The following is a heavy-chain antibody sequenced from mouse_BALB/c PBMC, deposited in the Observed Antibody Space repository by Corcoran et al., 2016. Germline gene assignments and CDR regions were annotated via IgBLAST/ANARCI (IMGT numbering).Heavy chain of an antibody. Sequence: QVTLKESGPGILQPSQTLSLTCSFSGFSLSTSGMGVSWIRQPSGKGLEWLAHIYWNDDKRDNPSLKSRITISKDTSRNQVFLKITSVDTADTATYDCARRGYGKPFAYWGQGTLVTVSA. J-gene: IGHJ3*01. D-gene: IGHD2-10*02. CDR1: GFSLSTSGMG. CDR2: IYWNDDK. V-gene: IGHV8-12*01. CDR3: ARRGYGKPFAY.